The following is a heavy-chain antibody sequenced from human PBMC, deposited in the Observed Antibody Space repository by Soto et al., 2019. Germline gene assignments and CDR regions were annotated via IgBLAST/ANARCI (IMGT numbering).Heavy chain of an antibody. D-gene: IGHD5-12*01. J-gene: IGHJ3*02. CDR3: ARDKVEMATITDAFDI. CDR1: GGTFSSYA. V-gene: IGHV1-69*13. CDR2: IIPIFGTA. Sequence: SVKVSCKASGGTFSSYAISWVRQAPGQGLEWMGGIIPIFGTANYAQKFQGRVTITADESTSTAYMELSSLRSEDTAVYYCARDKVEMATITDAFDIWGQGTMVTVSS.